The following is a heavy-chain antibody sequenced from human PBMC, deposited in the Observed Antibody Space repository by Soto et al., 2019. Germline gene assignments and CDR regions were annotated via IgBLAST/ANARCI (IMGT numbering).Heavy chain of an antibody. V-gene: IGHV4-34*01. Sequence: SETLSLTCAVYGGSFSGYYWSWIRQPPGKGLEWIGEINHSGSTNYNPSLKSRVTISVDTSKNQFSLKLSSVTAADTAVYYCARGRVVVPAAVMFNCLDPWGQGALVTVSS. CDR1: GGSFSGYY. CDR3: ARGRVVVPAAVMFNCLDP. D-gene: IGHD2-2*01. J-gene: IGHJ5*02. CDR2: INHSGST.